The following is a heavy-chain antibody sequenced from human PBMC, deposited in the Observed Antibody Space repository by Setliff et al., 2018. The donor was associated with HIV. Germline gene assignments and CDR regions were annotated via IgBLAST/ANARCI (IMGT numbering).Heavy chain of an antibody. CDR2: IYYSGST. J-gene: IGHJ3*02. CDR3: ARNIEWEPYAFDI. CDR1: GGSISSSNW. V-gene: IGHV4-4*02. Sequence: PSETLSLTCAVSGGSISSSNWWSWVRQPPGKGLEWIGEIYYSGSTNYNPSLKSRVTISVDTSKNQFSLKLTSVTAADTAVYYCARNIEWEPYAFDIWGQGTMVTVSS. D-gene: IGHD1-26*01.